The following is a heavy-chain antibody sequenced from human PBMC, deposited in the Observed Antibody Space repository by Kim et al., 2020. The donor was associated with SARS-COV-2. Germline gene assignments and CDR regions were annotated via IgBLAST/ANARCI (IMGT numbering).Heavy chain of an antibody. CDR2: IIPIFGTA. CDR3: ARAIVATPANFDY. V-gene: IGHV1-69*13. Sequence: SVKVSCKASGGTFSSYAISWVRQAPGQGLEWMGGIIPIFGTANYAQKFQGRVTITADESTSTAYMELSSLRSEDTAVYYCARAIVATPANFDYWGQGTLVTVSS. J-gene: IGHJ4*02. D-gene: IGHD5-12*01. CDR1: GGTFSSYA.